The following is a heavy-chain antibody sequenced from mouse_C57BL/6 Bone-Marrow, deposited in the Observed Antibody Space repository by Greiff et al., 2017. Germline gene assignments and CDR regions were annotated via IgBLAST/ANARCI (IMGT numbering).Heavy chain of an antibody. D-gene: IGHD2-12*01. V-gene: IGHV1-64*01. CDR2: IHPNSGST. CDR3: ARGAYYRGYFDV. J-gene: IGHJ1*03. Sequence: QVQLQQPGAELVKPGASVKLSCKASGYTFTSYWMHWVKQRPGQGLEWIGMIHPNSGSTNYNEKFKSKATLTVDKSSSTAYMKLSSLTSEDSAVYYCARGAYYRGYFDVWGTGTTVTVSS. CDR1: GYTFTSYW.